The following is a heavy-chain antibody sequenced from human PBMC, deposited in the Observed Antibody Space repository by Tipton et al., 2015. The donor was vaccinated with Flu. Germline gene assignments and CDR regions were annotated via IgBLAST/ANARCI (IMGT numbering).Heavy chain of an antibody. J-gene: IGHJ4*02. CDR3: ARDRGWPAALDY. V-gene: IGHV4-4*07. Sequence: TLSLTCTVSGDSISSYYWSWIRQPAGKGLEWICRIYSSGSTNYNPSLKSRVTMSVDTSKNQFSLKLNSVAAADTAVYYCARDRGWPAALDYWSQGTLVTV. D-gene: IGHD3-10*01. CDR1: GDSISSYY. CDR2: IYSSGST.